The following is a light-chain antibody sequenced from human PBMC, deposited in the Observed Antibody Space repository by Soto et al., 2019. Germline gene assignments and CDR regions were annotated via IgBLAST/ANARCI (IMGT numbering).Light chain of an antibody. J-gene: IGKJ1*01. CDR2: DAS. CDR1: QSITTH. Sequence: IVMTQSPGTLSLSAVDRATLSCMASQSITTHLAWYQQRPGQAPRLLIYDASNRATGIPARFSGSGSGTDFTLTISSLEPEDFAVYYCQQRSNWPPWTFGQGTKVDIK. V-gene: IGKV3-11*01. CDR3: QQRSNWPPWT.